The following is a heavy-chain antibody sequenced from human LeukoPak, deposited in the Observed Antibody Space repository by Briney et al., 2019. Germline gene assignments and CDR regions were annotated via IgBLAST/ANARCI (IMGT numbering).Heavy chain of an antibody. V-gene: IGHV3-48*02. CDR2: ISSSSSTI. Sequence: GSLRLSCAASGFTFSSYSMNWVRQAPGKGLEWVSYISSSSSTIYYADSVKGRFTISRDNAKNSLYLQMNSLRDEDTAVYYCARAKYYYDSSGYYSFDYWGQGTLVTVSS. D-gene: IGHD3-22*01. J-gene: IGHJ4*02. CDR1: GFTFSSYS. CDR3: ARAKYYYDSSGYYSFDY.